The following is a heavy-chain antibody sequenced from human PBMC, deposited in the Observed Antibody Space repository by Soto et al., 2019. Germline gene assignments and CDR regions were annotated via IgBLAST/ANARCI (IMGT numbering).Heavy chain of an antibody. CDR1: GFTFSSYA. Sequence: PGGSLRLSCAASGFTFSSYAMSWVRQAPGKGLEWVSAISGSGGSTYYADSVKGRFTVSRDNSKNTLYLQMNSLRAEDTAVYYCAKDIETDYDFWSGSFDYWGQGTLVTVSS. CDR3: AKDIETDYDFWSGSFDY. V-gene: IGHV3-23*01. CDR2: ISGSGGST. D-gene: IGHD3-3*01. J-gene: IGHJ4*02.